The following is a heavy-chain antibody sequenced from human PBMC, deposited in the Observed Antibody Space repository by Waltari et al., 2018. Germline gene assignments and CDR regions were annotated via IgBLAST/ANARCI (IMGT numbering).Heavy chain of an antibody. CDR2: IILIFGTA. CDR3: AREGGAADIRFDP. V-gene: IGHV1-69*05. D-gene: IGHD2-15*01. Sequence: QVQLVQSGAEVKKPGSSVQVSCKASGGTFSSYAISWVRQAPGQGLEWMGGIILIFGTANYAQKFQGRVTITTAKSTSTAYMELSSLRSEDTAVYYCAREGGAADIRFDPWGQGTLVTVSS. CDR1: GGTFSSYA. J-gene: IGHJ5*02.